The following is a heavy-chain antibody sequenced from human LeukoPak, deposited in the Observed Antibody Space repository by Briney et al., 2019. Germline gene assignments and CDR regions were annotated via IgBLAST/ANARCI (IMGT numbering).Heavy chain of an antibody. D-gene: IGHD1-26*01. Sequence: GGSLRLSCTVSGFTFSSYSMNWVRQAPGKGLDWVSGISDRDGNTKYADSVTGRFTISRDNSKNTLYLQMNSLRAEDTAVYYCAKTTRPLGALDYWGQGTLVTVSS. CDR1: GFTFSSYS. J-gene: IGHJ4*02. CDR2: ISDRDGNT. CDR3: AKTTRPLGALDY. V-gene: IGHV3-23*01.